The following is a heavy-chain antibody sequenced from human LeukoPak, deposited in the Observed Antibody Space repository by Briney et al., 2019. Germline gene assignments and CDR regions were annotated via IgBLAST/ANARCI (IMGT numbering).Heavy chain of an antibody. V-gene: IGHV3-23*01. J-gene: IGHJ4*02. CDR3: ARVKYDTSGYYGDYFDY. D-gene: IGHD3-22*01. CDR2: ISGNGGTT. Sequence: GGSLRLSCAASGFTFSSYAMTWVRQAPGRGLEWVSAISGNGGTTYYADSVKGRFTISRDNSKNTLYLQMNSLRAEDTAVYSCARVKYDTSGYYGDYFDYWGQGTLVTVSS. CDR1: GFTFSSYA.